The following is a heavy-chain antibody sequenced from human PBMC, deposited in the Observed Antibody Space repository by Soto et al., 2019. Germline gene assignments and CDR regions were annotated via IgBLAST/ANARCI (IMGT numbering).Heavy chain of an antibody. Sequence: EVQLVESGGGLVQPGGSLRLSCAASGFTFSSHWMHWVRQVPGKGLVWVSRIKSDGSSTAYADSVKGRFTISRDNAKNTLYLQMKSLRVEDTAIYYCARDRPEILNPTDHPMFDYWSQGTLVTVSS. CDR3: ARDRPEILNPTDHPMFDY. CDR2: IKSDGSST. J-gene: IGHJ4*02. V-gene: IGHV3-74*01. CDR1: GFTFSSHW. D-gene: IGHD2-15*01.